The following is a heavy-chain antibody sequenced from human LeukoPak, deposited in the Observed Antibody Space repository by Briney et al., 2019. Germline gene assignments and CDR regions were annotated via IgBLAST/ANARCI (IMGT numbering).Heavy chain of an antibody. CDR1: GNYW. CDR2: INSDGSWT. CDR3: ARDLDTAMASFDY. Sequence: GGSLRLSCAASGNYWMHWVRQVPGKGLVWVSHINSDGSWTSYADSVKGRFTISKDNAKNTVYLQMNSLRAEDTAVYYCARDLDTAMASFDYWGQGTLVTVSS. V-gene: IGHV3-74*01. D-gene: IGHD5-18*01. J-gene: IGHJ4*02.